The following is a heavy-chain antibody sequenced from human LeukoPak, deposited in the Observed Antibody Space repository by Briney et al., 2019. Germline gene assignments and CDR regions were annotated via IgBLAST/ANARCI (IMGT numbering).Heavy chain of an antibody. J-gene: IGHJ4*02. Sequence: PGGSLRLSCAASGFTFSSYSMTWVRQAPGKGPEWVSSISSSSSYIYYADSVKGRFTISRDNAKNSLYLQMDCLRAEDTAVYYCARSLTPYYYDSNNFDYWGQGTLVTVSS. CDR1: GFTFSSYS. D-gene: IGHD3-22*01. CDR2: ISSSSSYI. CDR3: ARSLTPYYYDSNNFDY. V-gene: IGHV3-21*01.